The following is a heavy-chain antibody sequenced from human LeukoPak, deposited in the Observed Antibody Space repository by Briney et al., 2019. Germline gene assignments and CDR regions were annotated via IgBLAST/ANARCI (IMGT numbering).Heavy chain of an antibody. J-gene: IGHJ4*02. Sequence: PSETLSLTCTVSGGSISSGGYYWSWIRQHPGKGLEWIGYLYYSGSNYYNPSLKSRVTISVDTSKNQFSMKLSSVTAADTGVYYCARDGGRGNLWGQGTLVTVSS. CDR3: ARDGGRGNL. CDR2: LYYSGSN. D-gene: IGHD1-1*01. V-gene: IGHV4-31*03. CDR1: GGSISSGGYY.